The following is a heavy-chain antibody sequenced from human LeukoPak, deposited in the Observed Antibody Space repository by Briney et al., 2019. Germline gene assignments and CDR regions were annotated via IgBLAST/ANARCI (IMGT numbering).Heavy chain of an antibody. J-gene: IGHJ4*02. CDR3: ARDSGYGSTWSFDY. V-gene: IGHV4-59*01. Sequence: PSETLSLTCSVSGGSIGNSYWSWIRHPPGKGLEWIGYIYNSGSTNYNPSLKSRVTISLDTSKNQFSLKLSSVTAGDTAVYYCARDSGYGSTWSFDYWGQGTLVTVSS. D-gene: IGHD6-13*01. CDR2: IYNSGST. CDR1: GGSIGNSY.